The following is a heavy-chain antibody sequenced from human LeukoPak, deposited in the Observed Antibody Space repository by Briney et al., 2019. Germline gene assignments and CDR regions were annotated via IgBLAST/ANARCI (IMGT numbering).Heavy chain of an antibody. D-gene: IGHD4-11*01. J-gene: IGHJ4*02. CDR1: GFTFSSYG. CDR3: AKDMASRDDYSNLIDY. CDR2: IRYDGSNK. Sequence: PGGSLRLSCAASGFTFSSYGMHWVRQAPGKGLEWVAFIRYDGSNKYYADSVKGRFTISRDNSKNTLYLQMNSLRAEDTAVYYCAKDMASRDDYSNLIDYWGQGTLVTVSS. V-gene: IGHV3-30*02.